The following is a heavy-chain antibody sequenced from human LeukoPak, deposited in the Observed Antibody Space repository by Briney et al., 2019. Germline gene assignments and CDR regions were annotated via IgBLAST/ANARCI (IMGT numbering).Heavy chain of an antibody. D-gene: IGHD5-24*01. CDR2: TSAYNGNR. J-gene: IGHJ5*01. CDR3: ARDVRYWFDS. Sequence: ASVKVSYKASGYTFTTSGISWVRQAPGQGLEWVGWTSAYNGNRNYAQKLQGRVTMTTDTSTSTAYMELRSLRSDDTAVYYCARDVRYWFDSWGQGTLVTVSS. V-gene: IGHV1-18*01. CDR1: GYTFTTSG.